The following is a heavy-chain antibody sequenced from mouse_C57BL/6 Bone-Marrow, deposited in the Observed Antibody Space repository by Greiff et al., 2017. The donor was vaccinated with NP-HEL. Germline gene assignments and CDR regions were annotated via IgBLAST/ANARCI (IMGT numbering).Heavy chain of an antibody. Sequence: QVTLKESGPGLLQPSQTLSLTCSFSGFSLSTFGMGVGWIRHPSGKGRVWLAHIWWDDDKYYNPAPKSRHTTSKDTSKNQVFLKIANVDTADTATYYCAQIDHIYPNYYDGCRSLCSAMDYWGQGTSVTVSS. V-gene: IGHV8-8*01. CDR2: IWWDDDK. CDR1: GFSLSTFGMG. D-gene: IGHD1-1*01. J-gene: IGHJ4*01. CDR3: AQIDHIYPNYYDGCRSLCSAMDY.